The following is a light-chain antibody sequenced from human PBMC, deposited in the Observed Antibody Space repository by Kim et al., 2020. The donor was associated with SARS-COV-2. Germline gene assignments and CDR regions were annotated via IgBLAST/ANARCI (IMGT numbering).Light chain of an antibody. Sequence: LSPGERATLSCRASQSVSSYLAWYQQKPGQAPRLLIYDASNRATGIPARFSGSGSGTEFTLTISSPQSEDFAVYFCQHYNNWPVTFGGGTKVDIK. CDR3: QHYNNWPVT. V-gene: IGKV3-15*01. J-gene: IGKJ4*01. CDR2: DAS. CDR1: QSVSSY.